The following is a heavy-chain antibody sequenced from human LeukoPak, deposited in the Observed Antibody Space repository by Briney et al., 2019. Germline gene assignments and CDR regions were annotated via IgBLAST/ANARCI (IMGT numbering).Heavy chain of an antibody. CDR1: GFTFSSYS. CDR2: ISSSSSYI. Sequence: GGSLRLSCAASGFTFSSYSMNWVRQAPGKGLEWVSSISSSSSYIYYADSVKGRFTISRDNAKNSLYLQMNSLRAEDTALYYCARYKAVAGEEFDYWGQGTLVIVSS. D-gene: IGHD6-19*01. V-gene: IGHV3-21*04. J-gene: IGHJ4*02. CDR3: ARYKAVAGEEFDY.